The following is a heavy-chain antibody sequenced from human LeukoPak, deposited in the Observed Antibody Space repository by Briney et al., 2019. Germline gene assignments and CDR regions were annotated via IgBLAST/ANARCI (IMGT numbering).Heavy chain of an antibody. V-gene: IGHV3-30*02. J-gene: IGHJ4*02. CDR1: GFTFSSYG. Sequence: PGGSLRLSCAASGFTFSSYGMHWVRQAPGKGLEWVAFIRYDGSNKYYADSVKGRFSISRDNSKDTLYLQMNSLRAEDTAVYYCAKDRGPGTSGYYFDYWGQGTLVTVSS. CDR2: IRYDGSNK. D-gene: IGHD3-10*01. CDR3: AKDRGPGTSGYYFDY.